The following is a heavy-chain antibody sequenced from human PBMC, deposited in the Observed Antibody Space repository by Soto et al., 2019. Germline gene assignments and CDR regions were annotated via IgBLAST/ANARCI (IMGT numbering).Heavy chain of an antibody. CDR3: ARGEYSSSAALDY. Sequence: GGSLRLSCAASGFTFSNYGMHWVRQAPGKGLEWVAIIWYDGSNKYYADSVKGRFTISRDNSKNTLYLQMNSLRAEDTAVYYCARGEYSSSAALDYWGQGTPVTVSS. D-gene: IGHD6-6*01. CDR1: GFTFSNYG. J-gene: IGHJ4*02. V-gene: IGHV3-33*01. CDR2: IWYDGSNK.